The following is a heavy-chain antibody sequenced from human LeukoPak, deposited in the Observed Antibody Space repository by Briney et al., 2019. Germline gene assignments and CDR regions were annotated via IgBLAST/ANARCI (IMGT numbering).Heavy chain of an antibody. CDR3: ARATYYYGSGSYFKDFYYYYGMDV. D-gene: IGHD3-10*01. CDR1: GFTFSSYS. V-gene: IGHV3-21*01. Sequence: PGVSLRLSCAASGFTFSSYSMNWVRQAPGKGLEWVSSISSSSSYIYYADSVKGRFTISRDNAKNSLYLQMNSLRADDTAVYYCARATYYYGSGSYFKDFYYYYGMDVWGQGTTVTVSS. J-gene: IGHJ6*02. CDR2: ISSSSSYI.